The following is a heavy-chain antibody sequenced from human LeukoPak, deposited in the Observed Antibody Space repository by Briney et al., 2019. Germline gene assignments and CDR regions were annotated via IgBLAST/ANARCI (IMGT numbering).Heavy chain of an antibody. CDR1: GFTFYDYP. D-gene: IGHD3-10*01. J-gene: IGHJ4*02. Sequence: GGSLRLSCAASGFTFYDYPMHCVRDARGKGLEGGSGISWKSRSFDYADSVRSRFTISRENAKTSMYLQMNSLRAEDTAFYYCVKDVYGSGTWFDYFDYWGQGTLVTVSS. CDR3: VKDVYGSGTWFDYFDY. CDR2: ISWKSRSF. V-gene: IGHV3-9*01.